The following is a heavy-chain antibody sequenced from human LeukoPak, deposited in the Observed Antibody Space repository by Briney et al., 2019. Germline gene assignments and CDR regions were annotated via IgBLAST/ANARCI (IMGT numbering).Heavy chain of an antibody. CDR3: ARWGYSSGWSESPDENWFDP. D-gene: IGHD6-19*01. CDR2: INQSGST. V-gene: IGHV4-34*01. CDR1: GGSFSDYY. Sequence: SETLSLTCAVYGGSFSDYYWSWIHQPPGKGLEWIGEINQSGSTNYNPSFKSRVTISVDTSKNQFSLKLSSVTAADTAVYFCARWGYSSGWSESPDENWFDPWGQGNLVTVSS. J-gene: IGHJ5*02.